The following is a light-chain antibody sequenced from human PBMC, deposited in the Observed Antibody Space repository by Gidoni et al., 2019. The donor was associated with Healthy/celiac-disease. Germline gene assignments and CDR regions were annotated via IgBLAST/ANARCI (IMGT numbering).Light chain of an antibody. CDR2: GNS. CDR1: SSNIGAGYD. J-gene: IGLJ2*01. CDR3: QSYDSSLSAL. Sequence: TQPPSVSGAPGQRVTISCTGSSSNIGAGYDVHWYQQLPGTAPKLLIYGNSNRPSGVPDRFSGSKSGTSASLAITGLQAEDEADYYCQSYDSSLSALFGGGTKLTVL. V-gene: IGLV1-40*01.